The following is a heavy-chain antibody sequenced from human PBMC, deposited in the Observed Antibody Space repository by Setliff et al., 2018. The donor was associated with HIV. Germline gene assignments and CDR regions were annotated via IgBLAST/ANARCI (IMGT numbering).Heavy chain of an antibody. Sequence: GESLKISCVASGLTFNRYWMSWVRQVPGKGLEWLSYISRGGHTIYYADSVKGRFTISRDNANNALFLQMNSLKAEDTAVYYCARAYNVYDYRADSSGYDYWGQGTLVTVSS. CDR2: ISRGGHTI. V-gene: IGHV3-48*04. CDR1: GLTFNRYW. CDR3: ARAYNVYDYRADSSGYDY. D-gene: IGHD3-22*01. J-gene: IGHJ4*02.